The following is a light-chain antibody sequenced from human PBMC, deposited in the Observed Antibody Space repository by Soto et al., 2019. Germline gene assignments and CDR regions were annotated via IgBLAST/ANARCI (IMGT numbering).Light chain of an antibody. V-gene: IGLV2-14*03. J-gene: IGLJ1*01. CDR2: DVS. CDR3: SSYTGSSTLYV. Sequence: QSALTQPASVAGSPGQSITISCTGTSSDVGDYDYVSWYRQQPGKAPKLLIYDVSNRPSEISNRVSGSKSANTASLTISGLPAEDEADYYCSSYTGSSTLYVFGTGTKVTVL. CDR1: SSDVGDYDY.